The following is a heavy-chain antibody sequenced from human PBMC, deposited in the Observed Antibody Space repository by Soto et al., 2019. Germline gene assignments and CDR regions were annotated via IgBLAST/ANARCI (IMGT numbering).Heavy chain of an antibody. CDR2: VNHSEGA. CDR3: KRGERFQRSWFES. Sequence: SETLSLTCGVYGGSVRNYYWIWVRHRPGQGPEWMGKVNHSEGATYNPSLQIRITISLDTSNNQFSLKMTSVTAADTAMYFCKRGERFQRSWFESWGQGTKVTVSS. D-gene: IGHD3-10*01. J-gene: IGHJ5*02. V-gene: IGHV4-34*01. CDR1: GGSVRNYY.